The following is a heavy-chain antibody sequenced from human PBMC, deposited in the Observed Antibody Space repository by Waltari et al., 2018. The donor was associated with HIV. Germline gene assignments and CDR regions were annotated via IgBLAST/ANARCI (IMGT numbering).Heavy chain of an antibody. V-gene: IGHV1-2*02. CDR3: ARPAEDYYDSSGYVY. D-gene: IGHD3-22*01. J-gene: IGHJ4*02. CDR2: INPPSGDT. CDR1: GYTFTGYY. Sequence: QVQLVQSGAEMKKPGASVMVSCKASGYTFTGYYMHWVRQAPGQGLEWMGGINPPSGDTNCAQKFQGRVTLTRDTSISTAYMELSRLRHDDTAVYYCARPAEDYYDSSGYVYWGQGTLVTVSS.